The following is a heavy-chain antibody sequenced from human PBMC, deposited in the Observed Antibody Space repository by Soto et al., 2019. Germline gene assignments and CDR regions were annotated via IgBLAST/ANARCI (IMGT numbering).Heavy chain of an antibody. V-gene: IGHV5-10-1*01. Sequence: GESLKISCKGSGYIFAGYWITWGLQKRGKGLEWMGRIDPSDSQTYYSPSFRGHVTISVTKSITTVFLQWSSLRASDTAMYYCARQIYDSDTGPNFQYYFDSWGQGTPVTVSS. J-gene: IGHJ4*02. D-gene: IGHD3-22*01. CDR1: GYIFAGYW. CDR3: ARQIYDSDTGPNFQYYFDS. CDR2: IDPSDSQT.